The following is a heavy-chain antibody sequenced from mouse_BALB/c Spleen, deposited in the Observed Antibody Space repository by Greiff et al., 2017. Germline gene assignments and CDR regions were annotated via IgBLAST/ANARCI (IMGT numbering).Heavy chain of an antibody. Sequence: VQLQQSGPELVKPGASVKISCKASGYSFTGYFMNWVMQSHGKSLEWIGRINPYNGDTFYNQKFKGKATLTVDKSSSTAHMELRSLASEDSAVYYCARGVGVLDYDEGYWYFDVWGAGTTVTVSS. CDR2: INPYNGDT. J-gene: IGHJ1*01. D-gene: IGHD2-4*01. CDR3: ARGVGVLDYDEGYWYFDV. V-gene: IGHV1-20*02. CDR1: GYSFTGYF.